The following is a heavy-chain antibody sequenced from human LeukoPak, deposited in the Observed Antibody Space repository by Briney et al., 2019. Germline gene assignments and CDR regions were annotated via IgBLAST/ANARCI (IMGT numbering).Heavy chain of an antibody. CDR3: ARLGGSSWYFDAFDI. CDR1: GGSISSSSYY. Sequence: SETLSLTCTVSGGSISSSSYYWSWIRQPPGKGLEWIGYIYTSGSTNYNPSLKSRVTISVDTSKNQFSLKLSSVTAADTAVYYCARLGGSSWYFDAFDIWGQGTMVTVSS. D-gene: IGHD6-13*01. J-gene: IGHJ3*02. CDR2: IYTSGST. V-gene: IGHV4-61*05.